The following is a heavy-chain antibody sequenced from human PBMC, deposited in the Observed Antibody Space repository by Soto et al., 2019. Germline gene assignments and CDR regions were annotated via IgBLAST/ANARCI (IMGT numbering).Heavy chain of an antibody. CDR2: IYYDGGT. V-gene: IGHV4-61*01. D-gene: IGHD6-13*01. CDR3: ARVLPGIAAAYDAFDV. J-gene: IGHJ3*01. CDR1: GDSVISATYY. Sequence: PSETLSLTCTVSGDSVISATYYWSWIRQPPGKGLEWIGYIYYDGGTTYNPSLKSRVTISTDTSRSQLSLQLTSATPADTAVYYCARVLPGIAAAYDAFDVWGQGTMVTVSS.